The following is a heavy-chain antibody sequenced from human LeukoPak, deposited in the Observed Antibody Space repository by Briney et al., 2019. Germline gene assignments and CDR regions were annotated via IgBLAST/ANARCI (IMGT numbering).Heavy chain of an antibody. Sequence: PGRSLRLSCAASGFTFDDYAVHWVRQAPGKGLEWVSLISGDGGSTYYADSVKGRFTISRDNSKNSLYLQMNSLRTEDTALYYCAKDGVGRHSLVYYYYGMDVWGQGTTVTVSS. CDR2: ISGDGGST. CDR3: AKDGVGRHSLVYYYYGMDV. CDR1: GFTFDDYA. D-gene: IGHD1-26*01. V-gene: IGHV3-43*02. J-gene: IGHJ6*02.